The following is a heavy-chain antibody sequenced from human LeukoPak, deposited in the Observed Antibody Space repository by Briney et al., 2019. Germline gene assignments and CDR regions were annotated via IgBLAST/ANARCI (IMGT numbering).Heavy chain of an antibody. J-gene: IGHJ3*02. CDR1: GFTFSSYW. Sequence: PGGPLRLSCAGSGFTFSSYWMHWVRQAPGKGLVWVSHINSDGSSTTYADSVKGRFTFSRDNAKNTMYLQMDSLRAEDTAVYYCARQRGYAFDIWGQGTVVTVSS. V-gene: IGHV3-74*01. CDR2: INSDGSST. CDR3: ARQRGYAFDI.